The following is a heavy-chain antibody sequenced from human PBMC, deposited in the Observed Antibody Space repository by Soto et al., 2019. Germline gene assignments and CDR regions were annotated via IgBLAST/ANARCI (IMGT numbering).Heavy chain of an antibody. Sequence: GGSLRLSCAASGFTLSNYGMHWVRQAPGKGLEWVAVIWSGGSNKYYADSVKGRFTISRDNSKNTLYLQMNSLRAEDTAVYYCARALQYQNWLDPWGQGT. V-gene: IGHV3-33*01. D-gene: IGHD4-4*01. J-gene: IGHJ5*02. CDR3: ARALQYQNWLDP. CDR2: IWSGGSNK. CDR1: GFTLSNYG.